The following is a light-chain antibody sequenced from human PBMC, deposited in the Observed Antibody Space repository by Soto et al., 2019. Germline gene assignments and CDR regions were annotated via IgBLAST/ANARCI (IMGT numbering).Light chain of an antibody. CDR3: QQYNSYSGGT. V-gene: IGKV1-5*01. Sequence: DLQMTQSPSTLSASVGDRATITCRASQSISSWLAWYQQKPGKAPKLLIYDASSLESGVPSRFSGSGSGTEFTLTISSLQPDDFATYYCQQYNSYSGGTFGQGTKVDIK. CDR2: DAS. CDR1: QSISSW. J-gene: IGKJ1*01.